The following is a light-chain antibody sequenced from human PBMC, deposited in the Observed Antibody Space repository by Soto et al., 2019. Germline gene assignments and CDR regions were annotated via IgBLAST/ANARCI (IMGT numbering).Light chain of an antibody. J-gene: IGKJ1*01. CDR3: QQYGSSGT. Sequence: EIVLPQSPATLSLSPGERATLPCRASQSVSSYLAWYQQKPGQPPRLLIYDASNRATGIPARFSGSGSGTDFTLTISSLEPEDFAVYYWQQYGSSGTFGQGTKVDIK. V-gene: IGKV3-11*01. CDR2: DAS. CDR1: QSVSSY.